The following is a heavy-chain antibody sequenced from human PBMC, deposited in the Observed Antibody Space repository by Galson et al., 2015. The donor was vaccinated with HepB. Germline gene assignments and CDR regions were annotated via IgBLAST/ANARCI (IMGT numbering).Heavy chain of an antibody. J-gene: IGHJ6*02. Sequence: SLRLSCAASGFIFRTYWLSWVRQAPGKGLEWVANIKQDGTEKNYVDSVKGRFTISRDNAKNSVYLRMNSLRAEDTAVYYCAREYYGSGSYSIFYYYGMDVWGQGTTVTVSS. CDR3: AREYYGSGSYSIFYYYGMDV. CDR2: IKQDGTEK. CDR1: GFIFRTYW. V-gene: IGHV3-7*03. D-gene: IGHD3-10*01.